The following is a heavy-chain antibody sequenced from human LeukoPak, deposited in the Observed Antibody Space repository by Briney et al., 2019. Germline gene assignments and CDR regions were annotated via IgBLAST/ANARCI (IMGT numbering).Heavy chain of an antibody. Sequence: PGGSLRLSCAASGYSFSSYNMNWVRQAPGKGLEWVSFISSSSSYIYYVDSVKGRFTISRDNAKNSLYLQMNSLRAEDTAVYYCARAPGYRGFLDYWGQGNLVTVSS. CDR1: GYSFSSYN. D-gene: IGHD5-18*01. CDR3: ARAPGYRGFLDY. V-gene: IGHV3-21*01. J-gene: IGHJ4*02. CDR2: ISSSSSYI.